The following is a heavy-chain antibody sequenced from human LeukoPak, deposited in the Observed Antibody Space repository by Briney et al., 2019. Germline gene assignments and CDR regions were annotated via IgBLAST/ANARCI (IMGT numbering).Heavy chain of an antibody. CDR3: ARDGGDYDYVWGSYRFDAFDI. CDR1: GYTFTGYY. V-gene: IGHV1-2*02. CDR2: INPNSGGT. J-gene: IGHJ3*02. Sequence: ASVKVSCKASGYTFTGYYMHWVRPAPGRGLEWMGWINPNSGGTNYAQKFQGRVTMTRDTSISTAYMELSRRRSDDTAVYYCARDGGDYDYVWGSYRFDAFDIWGQGTMVTVSS. D-gene: IGHD3-16*02.